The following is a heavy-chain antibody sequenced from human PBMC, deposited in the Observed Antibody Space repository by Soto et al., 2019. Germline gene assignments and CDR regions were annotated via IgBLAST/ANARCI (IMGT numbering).Heavy chain of an antibody. CDR3: AKGGQWLVNHYCYYMDV. CDR1: GFTFSSYA. J-gene: IGHJ6*03. D-gene: IGHD6-19*01. Sequence: EVQLLESGGGLVQPGGSLRLSCAASGFTFSSYAMSWVRQAPGKGLEWVSAISGSGGSTYYADSVKGRFTISRDNSKNTLYLQMSSLRAEDTAVYYGAKGGQWLVNHYCYYMDVWGKGTTVTVSS. CDR2: ISGSGGST. V-gene: IGHV3-23*01.